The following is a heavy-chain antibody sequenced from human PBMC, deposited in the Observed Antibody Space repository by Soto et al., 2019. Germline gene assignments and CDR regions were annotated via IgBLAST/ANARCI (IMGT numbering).Heavy chain of an antibody. Sequence: GGSLRLSCAASGFTFSSYGMHWVRQAPGKGLEWAAVIWYDGSNKYYADSVKGRFTISRDNSKNTLYLQMNSLRAEDTAVYYCARDRGVQLWSVGMDVWGQGTTVTVSS. J-gene: IGHJ6*02. CDR2: IWYDGSNK. CDR1: GFTFSSYG. D-gene: IGHD5-18*01. V-gene: IGHV3-33*01. CDR3: ARDRGVQLWSVGMDV.